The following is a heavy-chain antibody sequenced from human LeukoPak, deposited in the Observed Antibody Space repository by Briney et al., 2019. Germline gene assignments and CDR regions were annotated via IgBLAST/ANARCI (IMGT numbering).Heavy chain of an antibody. CDR2: IYSGGST. V-gene: IGHV3-53*01. CDR1: GFTVSSNY. D-gene: IGHD5-12*01. Sequence: GGSLRLSCAASGFTVSSNYMSWVRQAPGKGLEWVSVIYSGGSTYYADSVKGRFTISRDNSKNTLYLQMNSLRAEDTAVYYCARDFGPVDIVATITEGFDYWGQGTLVTVSS. CDR3: ARDFGPVDIVATITEGFDY. J-gene: IGHJ4*02.